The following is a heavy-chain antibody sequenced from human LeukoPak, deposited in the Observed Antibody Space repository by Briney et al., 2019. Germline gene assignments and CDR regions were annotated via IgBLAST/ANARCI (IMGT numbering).Heavy chain of an antibody. V-gene: IGHV5-51*01. D-gene: IGHD2-15*01. CDR1: GYSFTNYW. J-gene: IGHJ4*02. CDR2: IYPGDSDV. CDR3: ARLYRYCSGGDCYPYYFDN. Sequence: GESLKISCKGSGYSFTNYWIGWVRQMPGKGLDWMGIIYPGDSDVRYNPSFQGQVTISADKSINTAYLQWSSLKASDTAMYYCARLYRYCSGGDCYPYYFDNWGQGTLVTVSS.